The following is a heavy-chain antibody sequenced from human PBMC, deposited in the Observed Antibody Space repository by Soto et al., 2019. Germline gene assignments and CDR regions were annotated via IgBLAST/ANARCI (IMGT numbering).Heavy chain of an antibody. V-gene: IGHV3-23*01. CDR2: ISGLGNRV. J-gene: IGHJ3*02. CDR1: GFTFNKHA. CDR3: AKADLWMYAFDI. Sequence: EAQLLESGGDLVQPGGSLRLSCEASGFTFNKHAINWVRQAPGKGLEWVSSISGLGNRVYYADSVKGRFTISRDNSKNTVYLQMSSLRAEGTAIFYCAKADLWMYAFDIWGPGTSVTVSS. D-gene: IGHD5-12*01.